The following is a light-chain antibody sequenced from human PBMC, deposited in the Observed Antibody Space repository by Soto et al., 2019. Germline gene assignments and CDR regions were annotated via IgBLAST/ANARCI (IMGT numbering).Light chain of an antibody. Sequence: EIVMTQSPATLSVSPGERATLSCRASQSVSNSLAWYQQKPGQAPRLLIYAASTRATGIPARFSGSGSGTEFTLTISSLQSEDVAVYYCQQDNNWPPYTFGQGTKLEIK. V-gene: IGKV3-15*01. CDR2: AAS. CDR3: QQDNNWPPYT. CDR1: QSVSNS. J-gene: IGKJ2*01.